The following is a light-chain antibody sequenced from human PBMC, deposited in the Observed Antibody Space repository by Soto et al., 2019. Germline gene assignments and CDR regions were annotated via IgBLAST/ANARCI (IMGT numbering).Light chain of an antibody. Sequence: QSVLTQPPSVSGAPGQRVTISCTGSSSNIGAGHDVHWYQQLPGTAPKVLIYANNNRPSGVPDRFSGSKSGTSASLAITGLQAEDEADYYCQSYDNSLGESIFGGGTQLTVL. J-gene: IGLJ2*01. CDR1: SSNIGAGHD. CDR2: ANN. V-gene: IGLV1-40*01. CDR3: QSYDNSLGESI.